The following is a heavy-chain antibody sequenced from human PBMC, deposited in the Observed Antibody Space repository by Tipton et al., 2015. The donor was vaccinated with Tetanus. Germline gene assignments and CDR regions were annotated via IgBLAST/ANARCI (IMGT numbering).Heavy chain of an antibody. V-gene: IGHV3-15*01. CDR3: TTLGLGYCSSTSCYALNFRGGHDY. CDR2: IKSNIDGGTK. CDR1: GFSFRTYG. Sequence: SLRLSCAGSGFSFRTYGMHWVRQAPGMGLEWVGHIKSNIDGGTKDYAAPVKGRFTISRDDSKTTLYLQMDSLKTEDTAVYYCTTLGLGYCSSTSCYALNFRGGHDYWGQGALVTVSS. D-gene: IGHD2-2*01. J-gene: IGHJ4*02.